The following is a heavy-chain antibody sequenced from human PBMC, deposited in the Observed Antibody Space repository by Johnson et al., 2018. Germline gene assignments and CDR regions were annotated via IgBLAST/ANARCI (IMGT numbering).Heavy chain of an antibody. CDR1: GFTFSGSA. Sequence: VQLVESGGGLVKPGGSLRLSCAASGFTFSGSAMHWVRQAPGKGLEWVAVIWYDGSNKYYADSVKGRFTISRDNSKNTLYLQMNSLRAEDTAVYYCARAGGNGDYVYAFDIWGQGTMVTVSS. V-gene: IGHV3-33*08. CDR2: IWYDGSNK. J-gene: IGHJ3*02. D-gene: IGHD4-17*01. CDR3: ARAGGNGDYVYAFDI.